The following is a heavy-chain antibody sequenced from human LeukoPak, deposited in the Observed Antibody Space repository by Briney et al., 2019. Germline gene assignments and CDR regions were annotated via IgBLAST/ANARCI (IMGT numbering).Heavy chain of an antibody. Sequence: GASVTVSCKVSGYSFSELSIHWVRQAPGKGLEWMGGFHPEEDKIVHPQKFQGRVTMTEDTSTDTAYMELSSPRSEDTAVYYCAIFGGNPLNWFSPWGQGTLVIVSS. V-gene: IGHV1-24*01. CDR3: AIFGGNPLNWFSP. D-gene: IGHD1-26*01. CDR2: FHPEEDKI. CDR1: GYSFSELS. J-gene: IGHJ5*02.